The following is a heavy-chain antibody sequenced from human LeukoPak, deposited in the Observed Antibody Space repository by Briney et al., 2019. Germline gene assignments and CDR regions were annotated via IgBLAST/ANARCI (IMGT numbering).Heavy chain of an antibody. V-gene: IGHV3-7*01. D-gene: IGHD3-3*01. Sequence: PGGSLRLSCAASGFTFSSYWMSWVRQAPGKGLEWVANIKQDGSEKYYVDSVKGRFTISRDNAKNSLYLQMNSLRAEDTAVYYCARVGGRLLEWLWSYYYYMDVWGKGTTVTVSS. CDR2: IKQDGSEK. CDR3: ARVGGRLLEWLWSYYYYMDV. J-gene: IGHJ6*03. CDR1: GFTFSSYW.